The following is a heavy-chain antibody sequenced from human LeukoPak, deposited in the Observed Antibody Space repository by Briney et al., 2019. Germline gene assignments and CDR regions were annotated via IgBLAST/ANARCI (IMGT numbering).Heavy chain of an antibody. CDR1: GGSISSTNYF. J-gene: IGHJ6*02. D-gene: IGHD6-19*01. CDR3: ARDVEGYSSGWFLAGYYYGMDV. V-gene: IGHV4-39*07. CDR2: FHYGGYT. Sequence: SETLSLTCTVSGGSISSTNYFWGWIRQPPGKGLEWIGSFHYGGYTYYSPSLKSRVTISVDTSKGQFSLTLTSVTAADTAMYYCARDVEGYSSGWFLAGYYYGMDVWGQGTTVTVSS.